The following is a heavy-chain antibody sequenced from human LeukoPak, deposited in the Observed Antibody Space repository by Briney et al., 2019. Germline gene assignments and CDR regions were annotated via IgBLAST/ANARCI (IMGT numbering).Heavy chain of an antibody. V-gene: IGHV3-23*01. Sequence: QPGGSLRLSCAASGFTFSSYAMSWVRQAPGKGLEWVSAISGSGGSTYYADSVKGRFTISRDNSKNTLYLQMNSLRAEDTAVYYCAKDIKARRIAVAGTYFDYWGQGTLVTVSS. CDR3: AKDIKARRIAVAGTYFDY. D-gene: IGHD6-19*01. J-gene: IGHJ4*02. CDR1: GFTFSSYA. CDR2: ISGSGGST.